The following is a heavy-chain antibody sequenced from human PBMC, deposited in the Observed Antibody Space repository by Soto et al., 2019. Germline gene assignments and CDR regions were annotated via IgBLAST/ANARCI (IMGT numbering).Heavy chain of an antibody. D-gene: IGHD3-3*01. J-gene: IGHJ4*02. V-gene: IGHV1-18*01. Sequence: QVQLVQSGAEVKKPGASVKVSCKASGYTFTSYGISWVRQAPGQGLEWMGWISAYNGNTNYAQKLRGRVTMTTDTSTSTACMELRSLRSDDTAVYYCARGIERDDFWSGYSQFDYWGQGTLVTVSS. CDR1: GYTFTSYG. CDR2: ISAYNGNT. CDR3: ARGIERDDFWSGYSQFDY.